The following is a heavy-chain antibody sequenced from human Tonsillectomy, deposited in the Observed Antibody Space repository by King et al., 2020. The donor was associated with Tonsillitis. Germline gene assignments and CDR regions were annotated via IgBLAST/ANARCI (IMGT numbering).Heavy chain of an antibody. CDR2: IYQSGCA. J-gene: IGHJ4*02. V-gene: IGHV4-4*02. D-gene: IGHD1-26*01. CDR3: ARESRGGATDY. CDR1: GGSISSSNW. Sequence: LQLQESGPGLVKPSGTLSLTCAVSGGSISSSNWWSWVCQPPGEGLECIGEIYQSGCANYNPSLKRRVTISVDKSKNTCSLKLSSVTAADTAVYYCARESRGGATDYWGQGTLVTVSS.